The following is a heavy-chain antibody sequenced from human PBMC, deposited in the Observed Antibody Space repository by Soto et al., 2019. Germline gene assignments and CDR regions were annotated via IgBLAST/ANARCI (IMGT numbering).Heavy chain of an antibody. V-gene: IGHV3-74*01. CDR3: ARDRIAGSGSCDN. CDR2: IKTDGSSP. CDR1: GFTFNNYW. Sequence: GGSLRLSCVASGFTFNNYWMHWVRQVPGKGLVWVSRIKTDGSSPNYAGSVEGRFTISSDNAKNTLYLQMNSLRAEDTAVYYCARDRIAGSGSCDNWGQGTLVTVSS. J-gene: IGHJ4*02. D-gene: IGHD3-10*01.